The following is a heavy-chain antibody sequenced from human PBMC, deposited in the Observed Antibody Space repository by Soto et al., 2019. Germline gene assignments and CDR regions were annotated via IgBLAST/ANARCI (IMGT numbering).Heavy chain of an antibody. Sequence: GGSLRLSCAASGFTFSSYAMRWVRQAPGKGLEWVSVICYDGSNKYYADSVKGRFTISRDNSKNTLYLQMNSLRAEDTAVYYCAKERLGSYTVWGQGTLVTVSS. V-gene: IGHV3-30*18. CDR1: GFTFSSYA. D-gene: IGHD1-26*01. J-gene: IGHJ4*02. CDR3: AKERLGSYTV. CDR2: ICYDGSNK.